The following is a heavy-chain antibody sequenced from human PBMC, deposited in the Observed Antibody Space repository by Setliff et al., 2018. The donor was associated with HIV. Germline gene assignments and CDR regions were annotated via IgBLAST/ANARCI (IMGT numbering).Heavy chain of an antibody. V-gene: IGHV4-38-2*01. Sequence: SETLSLTCGVSGYSISSGYYWGWIRQPPGKGLEWIGSIYHNGITYCNPSLKSRVTISVDTSQNQFSLKLSSVTAADTAIYYCARRIYGNNPYFDYWSQGTLVTVSS. D-gene: IGHD4-17*01. CDR1: GYSISSGYY. J-gene: IGHJ4*02. CDR3: ARRIYGNNPYFDY. CDR2: IYHNGIT.